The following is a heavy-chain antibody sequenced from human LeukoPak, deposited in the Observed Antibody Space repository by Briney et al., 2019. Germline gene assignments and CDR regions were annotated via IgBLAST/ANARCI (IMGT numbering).Heavy chain of an antibody. Sequence: SETLSLTCTVSGASITSSAYHWGWIRQPPGKGLEWIGSINYSGGTHYNPSLKSRVTISVDKSKNQFSLKLSSVTAADTAVYYCARDRRAVAGTIAFDIWGQGTMVTVSS. D-gene: IGHD6-19*01. CDR3: ARDRRAVAGTIAFDI. CDR1: GASITSSAYH. CDR2: INYSGGT. J-gene: IGHJ3*02. V-gene: IGHV4-39*07.